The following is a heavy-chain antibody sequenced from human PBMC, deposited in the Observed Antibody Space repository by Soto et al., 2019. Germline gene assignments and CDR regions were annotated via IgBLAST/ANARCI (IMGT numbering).Heavy chain of an antibody. CDR2: IYYSGST. CDR1: GGSISSGGYY. D-gene: IGHD2-2*02. V-gene: IGHV4-31*03. CDR3: ARASLYCSSTSCYISAFDI. Sequence: PSETLSLTCTVSGGSISSGGYYWSWIRHHPGKGLEWIGYIYYSGSTYYNPSLKSRVTISVDTSKNQFSLKLSSVTAADTAVYYCARASLYCSSTSCYISAFDIWGQGTMVTVSS. J-gene: IGHJ3*02.